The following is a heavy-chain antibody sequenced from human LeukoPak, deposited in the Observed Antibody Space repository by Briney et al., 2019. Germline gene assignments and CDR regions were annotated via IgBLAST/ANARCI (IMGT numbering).Heavy chain of an antibody. CDR1: GFTFSGSA. D-gene: IGHD3-22*01. Sequence: GGSLRLSCAASGFTFSGSAMHWVRQAFGKGLEWVGRIRSKANSYATTYAASAKGRFTISRDDSKNTAFLEMNSLKTEDTAVYYCTTHYYDSSGYHYGAFDYWGQGTLVTVSS. J-gene: IGHJ4*02. V-gene: IGHV3-73*01. CDR2: IRSKANSYAT. CDR3: TTHYYDSSGYHYGAFDY.